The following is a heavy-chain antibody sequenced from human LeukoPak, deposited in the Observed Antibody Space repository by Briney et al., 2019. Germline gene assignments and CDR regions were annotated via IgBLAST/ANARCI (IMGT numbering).Heavy chain of an antibody. CDR2: ISSSGSTI. J-gene: IGHJ5*02. CDR1: GFTVSSNY. CDR3: ARDSDSSGRNNWFDP. Sequence: GGSLRLSCAASGFTVSSNYMSWVRQAPGKGLEWVSYISSSGSTIYYADSVKGRFTISRDNAKNSLYLQMNSLRAEDTAVYYCARDSDSSGRNNWFDPWGQGTLVTVSS. V-gene: IGHV3-11*01. D-gene: IGHD6-19*01.